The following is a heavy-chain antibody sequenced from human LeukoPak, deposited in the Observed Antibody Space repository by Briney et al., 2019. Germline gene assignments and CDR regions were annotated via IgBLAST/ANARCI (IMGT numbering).Heavy chain of an antibody. V-gene: IGHV4-61*02. CDR2: IYTGGST. CDR3: ARGSYYDILTGYYWYFDL. D-gene: IGHD3-9*01. J-gene: IGHJ2*01. Sequence: PSETLSLTCTVSGGSISSGSYYWSWIRQPAGKGLEWIGRIYTGGSTNYNPSLKSRVTISVDTSKNQFSLKLSSVTAADTAVYYCARGSYYDILTGYYWYFDLWGRGTLVTVSS. CDR1: GGSISSGSYY.